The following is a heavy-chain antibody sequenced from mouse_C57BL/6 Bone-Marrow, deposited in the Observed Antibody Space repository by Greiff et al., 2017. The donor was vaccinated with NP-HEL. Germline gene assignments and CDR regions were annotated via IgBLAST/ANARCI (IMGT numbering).Heavy chain of an antibody. J-gene: IGHJ4*01. CDR1: GYTFTNYW. Sequence: QVQLQQSGAELVRPGTSVKMSCKASGYTFTNYWIGWAKQRPGHGLEWIGDIYPGGGYANYNEKFKGKATLTADKSSSTAYMQFSSLTSEDSAIYYCAREGDDYVVDYWGQGTSVTVSS. CDR2: IYPGGGYA. V-gene: IGHV1-63*01. CDR3: AREGDDYVVDY. D-gene: IGHD2-4*01.